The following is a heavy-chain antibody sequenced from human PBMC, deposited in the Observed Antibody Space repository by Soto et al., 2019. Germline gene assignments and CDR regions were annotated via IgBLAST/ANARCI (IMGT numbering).Heavy chain of an antibody. CDR1: GGSISSSSYY. Sequence: SETLSLTCTVSGGSISSSSYYWGWIRQPPGKGLEWIGSIYYSGSTYYNPSLKSRVTISVDTSKNKFSLKLSSVTAADTAVYYCARLGTGTTSGLDYWGQGTLVTVSS. V-gene: IGHV4-39*01. CDR3: ARLGTGTTSGLDY. D-gene: IGHD1-7*01. J-gene: IGHJ4*02. CDR2: IYYSGST.